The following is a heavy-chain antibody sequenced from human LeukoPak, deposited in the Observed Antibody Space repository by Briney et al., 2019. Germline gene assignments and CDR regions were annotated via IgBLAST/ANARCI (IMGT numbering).Heavy chain of an antibody. CDR2: ISYDGSNK. CDR3: ARALLAYCGGDCYSHPVH. CDR1: GFTFSSYA. D-gene: IGHD2-21*02. V-gene: IGHV3-30-3*01. Sequence: PGGSLRLSCAASGFTFSSYAMHWVRQAPGKGLEWVAVISYDGSNKYYADSVKGRFTISRDNSKNTLYLQMNSLRAEDTAVYYCARALLAYCGGDCYSHPVHWGQGTLVTVSS. J-gene: IGHJ4*02.